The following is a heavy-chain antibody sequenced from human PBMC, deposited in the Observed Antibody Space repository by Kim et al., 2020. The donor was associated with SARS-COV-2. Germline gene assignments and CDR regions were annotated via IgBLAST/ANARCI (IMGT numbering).Heavy chain of an antibody. CDR3: AREAPDGLAHGLFDI. CDR1: GFTVSSNY. Sequence: GGSLRLSCAASGFTVSSNYMSWVRQAPGKGLEWVSGIYSGGGTYYADSVKGRFTIARDNSKNTLYLQMNILRAEDTAVYYCAREAPDGLAHGLFDIWGQGTMVTVSS. CDR2: IYSGGGT. J-gene: IGHJ3*02. D-gene: IGHD3-9*01. V-gene: IGHV3-53*01.